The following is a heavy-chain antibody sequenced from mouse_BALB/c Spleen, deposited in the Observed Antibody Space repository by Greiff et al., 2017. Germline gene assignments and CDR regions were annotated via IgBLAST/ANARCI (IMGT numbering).Heavy chain of an antibody. CDR2: INPGSGGT. CDR3: ARSVAYYGNYEIAY. D-gene: IGHD2-10*01. J-gene: IGHJ3*01. CDR1: GYAFTNYL. V-gene: IGHV1-54*01. Sequence: VQLQQSGAELVRPGTSVKVSCKASGYAFTNYLIEWVKQRPGQGLEWIGVINPGSGGTNYNEKFKGKATLTADKSSSTAYMQLSSLTSDDSAVYFCARSVAYYGNYEIAYWGQGTLVTVSA.